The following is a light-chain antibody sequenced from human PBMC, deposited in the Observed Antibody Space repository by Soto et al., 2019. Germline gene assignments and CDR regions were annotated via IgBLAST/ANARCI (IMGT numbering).Light chain of an antibody. V-gene: IGKV3-15*01. CDR2: GAS. J-gene: IGKJ1*01. CDR1: QSVSSY. CDR3: HQRQSWPRT. Sequence: EIVMTQSPATLSVSPGERVTLSCRASQSVSSYLAWYQQKPGQAPRLLIYGASTGATGIPARFSASGSGTDFTLTISDVQPEDFALYYCHQRQSWPRTFGQGTRWIS.